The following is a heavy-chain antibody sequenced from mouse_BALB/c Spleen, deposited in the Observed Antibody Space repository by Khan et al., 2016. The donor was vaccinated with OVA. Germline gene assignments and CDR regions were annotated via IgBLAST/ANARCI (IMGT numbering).Heavy chain of an antibody. Sequence: EVQLVESGGGLVQPGGSLKLSCAASGFTFSSYGMSRVRQTPDKRLELVATINSNGGSTYYPDSVKGRFIISRDNAKNTLYLQMSSLKSEDTAMYYCARMARTINWGQGTTLTVSS. CDR1: GFTFSSYG. CDR3: ARMARTIN. CDR2: INSNGGST. J-gene: IGHJ2*01. V-gene: IGHV5-6-3*01.